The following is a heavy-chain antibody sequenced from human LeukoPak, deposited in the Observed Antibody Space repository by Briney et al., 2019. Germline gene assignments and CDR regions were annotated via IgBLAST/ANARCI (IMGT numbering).Heavy chain of an antibody. CDR1: GFTFSSYA. CDR3: ASTGYSPHHDAFDI. J-gene: IGHJ3*02. D-gene: IGHD1-26*01. V-gene: IGHV3-23*03. Sequence: GGSLRLSCAASGFTFSSYAMSWVRQAPGKGLEWVSFIYSDNTHYSDSVKGRFTISRDNSKNTLYLQMNSLRAEDTAVYYCASTGYSPHHDAFDIWGQGTMVTVSS. CDR2: IYSDNT.